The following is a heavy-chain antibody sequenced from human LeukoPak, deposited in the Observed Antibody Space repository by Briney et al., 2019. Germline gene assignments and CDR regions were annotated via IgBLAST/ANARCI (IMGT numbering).Heavy chain of an antibody. V-gene: IGHV4-34*01. CDR1: GGSFSGYY. J-gene: IGHJ4*02. CDR2: INHSGST. CDR3: ARGSTTVTTSHFDY. Sequence: SETLSLTCAVYGGSFSGYYWSWIRQPPGKGLEWIGEINHSGSTNYNPSLKSRVTISVDTSKNQFSLKLSSVTAADTAVYYCARGSTTVTTSHFDYWGQGTLVTVSS. D-gene: IGHD4-17*01.